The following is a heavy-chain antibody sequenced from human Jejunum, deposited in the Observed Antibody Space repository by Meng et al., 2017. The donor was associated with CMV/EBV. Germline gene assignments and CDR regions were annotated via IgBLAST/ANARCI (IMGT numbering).Heavy chain of an antibody. J-gene: IGHJ4*02. CDR3: ARLSKDGWSTFDY. Sequence: QVQLAECGQGLVKPACTRSLTCSLSAGSMIINDWSWTRQPAGKGLEWIGHIYTSGSTNDSPSLKSRVTMSLDTAKNQLSLKVSSVTAADTAVYYCARLSKDGWSTFDYWGQGTLVTVSS. V-gene: IGHV4-4*07. D-gene: IGHD6-19*01. CDR1: AGSMIIND. CDR2: IYTSGST.